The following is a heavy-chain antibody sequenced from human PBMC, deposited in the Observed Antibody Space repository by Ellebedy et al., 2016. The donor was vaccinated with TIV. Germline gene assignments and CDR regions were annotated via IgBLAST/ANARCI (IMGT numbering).Heavy chain of an antibody. CDR3: ARDHGGYFDL. CDR1: GFTFSSYA. CDR2: ISGSGGST. D-gene: IGHD3-10*01. J-gene: IGHJ2*01. Sequence: GESLKISCAASGFTFSSYAMSWVRQAPGKGLEWVSAISGSGGSTYYADSVKGRFTISRDNSKNTLYLQMNSLRAEDMAVYYCARDHGGYFDLWGRGTLVTVSS. V-gene: IGHV3-23*01.